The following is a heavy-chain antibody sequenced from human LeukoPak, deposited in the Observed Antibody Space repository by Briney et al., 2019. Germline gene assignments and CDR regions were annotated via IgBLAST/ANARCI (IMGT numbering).Heavy chain of an antibody. CDR1: GYSFTSYG. V-gene: IGHV1-18*01. Sequence: ASVKVSCKASGYSFTSYGISWVRQAPGQGLEWMGWISTYNGNTNYAQKVQGRVTMTTGTSTSTAYMELRSLRSDDTAVYYCAKGVGTALVHTNLDYWGQGTLVTVSS. J-gene: IGHJ4*02. D-gene: IGHD5-18*01. CDR3: AKGVGTALVHTNLDY. CDR2: ISTYNGNT.